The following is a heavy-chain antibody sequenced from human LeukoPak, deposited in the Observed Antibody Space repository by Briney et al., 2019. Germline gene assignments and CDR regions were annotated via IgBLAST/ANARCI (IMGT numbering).Heavy chain of an antibody. CDR3: AKGEYSSSSRRGRGCRFDP. Sequence: GGSLRLSCTASGFTFSSYAMSWVRQAPGKGLEWVSAISGSGGSTYYADSVKGRFTISRDNSKNTLYLQMNSLRAEDTAVYYCAKGEYSSSSRRGRGCRFDPWGQGTLVTVSS. D-gene: IGHD6-6*01. CDR2: ISGSGGST. V-gene: IGHV3-23*01. J-gene: IGHJ5*02. CDR1: GFTFSSYA.